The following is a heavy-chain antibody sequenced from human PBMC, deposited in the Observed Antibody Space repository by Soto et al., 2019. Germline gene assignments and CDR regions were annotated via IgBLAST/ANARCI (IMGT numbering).Heavy chain of an antibody. J-gene: IGHJ4*02. CDR3: ASPPPYSSSWSLDY. CDR1: GGTFSSYT. D-gene: IGHD6-13*01. CDR2: IIPILGIA. Sequence: QVPLVQSGAEVKKPGSSVKVSCKASGGTFSSYTISWVRQAPGQGLEWMGRIIPILGIANYAQKFQGRVTITADKSTSTAYMELSSLRSEDTAVYYCASPPPYSSSWSLDYWGQGTLVTVSS. V-gene: IGHV1-69*02.